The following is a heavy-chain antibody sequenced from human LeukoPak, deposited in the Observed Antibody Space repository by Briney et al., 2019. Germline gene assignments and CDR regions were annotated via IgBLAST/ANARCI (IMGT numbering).Heavy chain of an antibody. V-gene: IGHV1-18*01. CDR1: GYTFTSYG. Sequence: ASVKVSCKASGYTFTSYGISWVRQAPGQGLEWMGWISAYNGNTNNAQKLQGRVTMTTDTSTSTAYMELRSLRSDDTAVYYCARGVSGYCSSTSCSRGFDPWGQGTLVTVSS. CDR2: ISAYNGNT. D-gene: IGHD2-2*01. J-gene: IGHJ5*02. CDR3: ARGVSGYCSSTSCSRGFDP.